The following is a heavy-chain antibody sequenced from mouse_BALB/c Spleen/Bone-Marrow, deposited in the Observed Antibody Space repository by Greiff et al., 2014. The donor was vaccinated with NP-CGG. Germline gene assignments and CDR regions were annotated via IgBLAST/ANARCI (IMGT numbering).Heavy chain of an antibody. CDR3: ARYGNYCYAMDD. D-gene: IGHD2-1*01. J-gene: IGHJ4*01. Sequence: DVKLVESGAELVKPGASVKLSCTAPGFNIKDTYMHWVKQRPEQGLEWIGRIDPANGNTKYDPKFQGKATITADTSSNTAYLQLSSLTSEDTAVYYCARYGNYCYAMDDWGQGTSVTVSS. V-gene: IGHV14-3*02. CDR2: IDPANGNT. CDR1: GFNIKDTY.